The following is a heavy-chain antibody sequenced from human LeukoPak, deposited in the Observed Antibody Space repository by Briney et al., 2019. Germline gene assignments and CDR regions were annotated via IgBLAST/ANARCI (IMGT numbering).Heavy chain of an antibody. CDR2: IYYSGST. CDR1: GGSISSSSYY. D-gene: IGHD6-13*01. CDR3: ARGLPDRRPRGPSSWLFPHDDY. V-gene: IGHV4-61*05. Sequence: SETLSLTCSVSGGSISSSSYYWSWIRQPPGKGLEWIGYIYYSGSTNYNPSLKSRVTISVDTSKNQFSLKLSSVTAADTAVYYCARGLPDRRPRGPSSWLFPHDDYWGQGTLVTVSS. J-gene: IGHJ4*02.